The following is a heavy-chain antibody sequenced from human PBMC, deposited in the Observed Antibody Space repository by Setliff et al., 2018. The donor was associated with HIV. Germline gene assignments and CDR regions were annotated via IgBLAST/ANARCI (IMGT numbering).Heavy chain of an antibody. D-gene: IGHD3-9*01. V-gene: IGHV1-69*06. CDR3: AENRSPSIFSAPTNAFGI. CDR2: IIPIFGKT. Sequence: ASVKVSCKGFGGTFSTYSLSWVRQAPGQGLEWMGGIIPIFGKTNYAQKFQGRVTITADKSTTTAFMDLSGLRSEDTAVYYCAENRSPSIFSAPTNAFGIWGQGTMVTVSS. CDR1: GGTFSTYS. J-gene: IGHJ3*02.